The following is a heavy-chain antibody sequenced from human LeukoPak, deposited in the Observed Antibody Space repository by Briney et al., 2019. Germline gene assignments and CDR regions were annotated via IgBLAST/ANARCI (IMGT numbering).Heavy chain of an antibody. Sequence: PSETLSLTCSVSGGSISSLYWSWIRQPPGKGLELIGYIYYTGSTNYNPSLKSRVTMFVDMSKNQFSLRLSSVTAADTAVYYCARHRAYSSSSPFDYWGQGTLVTVSS. J-gene: IGHJ4*02. CDR1: GGSISSLY. CDR2: IYYTGST. V-gene: IGHV4-59*08. D-gene: IGHD6-6*01. CDR3: ARHRAYSSSSPFDY.